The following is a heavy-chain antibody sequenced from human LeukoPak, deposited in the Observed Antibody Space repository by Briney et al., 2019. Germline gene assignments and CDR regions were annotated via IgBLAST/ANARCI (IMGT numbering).Heavy chain of an antibody. CDR3: ARDRPIPKDIVVVPAAIRPMGNFDY. Sequence: LVKVSCKASGGTFSSYAISWVRQAPGQGLEWMGRIIPILGIANYAQKFQGRVTITADKSTSTAYMELSSLRSEDTAVYYCARDRPIPKDIVVVPAAIRPMGNFDYWGQGTLVTVSS. J-gene: IGHJ4*02. CDR1: GGTFSSYA. D-gene: IGHD2-2*01. CDR2: IIPILGIA. V-gene: IGHV1-69*04.